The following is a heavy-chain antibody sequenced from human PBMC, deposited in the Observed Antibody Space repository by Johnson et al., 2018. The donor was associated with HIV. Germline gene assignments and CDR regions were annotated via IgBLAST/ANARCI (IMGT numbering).Heavy chain of an antibody. D-gene: IGHD6-19*01. J-gene: IGHJ3*02. V-gene: IGHV3-20*04. Sequence: VQLVESGGGLVQPGGSLRLSCAASGFTFTNVWMSWVRQAPGKGLEWVSGINWNGGSTGYGDSVKGRFTISRDNAKNSMYLQMDNLRIDDTAMYYCARDGVYSSPHDAFDIWGRGTMVTVSS. CDR1: GFTFTNVW. CDR2: INWNGGST. CDR3: ARDGVYSSPHDAFDI.